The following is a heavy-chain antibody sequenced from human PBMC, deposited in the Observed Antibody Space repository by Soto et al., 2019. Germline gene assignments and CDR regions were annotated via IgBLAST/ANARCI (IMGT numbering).Heavy chain of an antibody. J-gene: IGHJ4*02. CDR1: GFTFSSYA. Sequence: PGGSLRLSCAASGFTFSSYAMHWVRQAPGKGLEWVAVISYDGSNKYYADSVKGRFTISRDNSKNTLYLQMNSLRAEDTAVYYCAMLGYCSSTSCYHFDYWGQGTLVTVPQ. V-gene: IGHV3-30-3*01. CDR2: ISYDGSNK. CDR3: AMLGYCSSTSCYHFDY. D-gene: IGHD2-2*01.